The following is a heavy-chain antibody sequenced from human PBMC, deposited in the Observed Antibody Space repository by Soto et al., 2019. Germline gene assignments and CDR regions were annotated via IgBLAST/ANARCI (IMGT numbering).Heavy chain of an antibody. D-gene: IGHD2-21*02. V-gene: IGHV3-48*02. CDR3: ARAMTSPVTDKYYYYYGMDV. CDR2: ISSSSSNI. J-gene: IGHJ6*02. CDR1: GFTFSSYS. Sequence: EVQLVESGGGLVQPGGSLRLSCAASGFTFSSYSMNWVRQAPGKGLEWVSYISSSSSNIYYADSVKGRFTISRDNAKNSLYLQMNNRRDEDTAVYYCARAMTSPVTDKYYYYYGMDVWGQGTTVTVSS.